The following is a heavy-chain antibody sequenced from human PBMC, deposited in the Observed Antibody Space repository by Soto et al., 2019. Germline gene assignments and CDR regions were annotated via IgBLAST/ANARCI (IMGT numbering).Heavy chain of an antibody. CDR1: GFVFSKSG. J-gene: IGHJ4*02. D-gene: IGHD6-13*01. V-gene: IGHV3-23*01. Sequence: VQLLESGGGFAQPGGSLRISCAAAGFVFSKSGMSWVRQAPGKGLAWVAGIGGSGRNTYYADSVKGRFIISRDNSKNTLFLQMNSQRSEDTAIYYCAKDALSESPSAIDYWGQGTLVTVSS. CDR2: IGGSGRNT. CDR3: AKDALSESPSAIDY.